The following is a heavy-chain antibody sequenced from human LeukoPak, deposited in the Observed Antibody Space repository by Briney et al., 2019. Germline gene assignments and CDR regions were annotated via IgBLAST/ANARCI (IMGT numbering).Heavy chain of an antibody. CDR1: GDSISSGTDY. D-gene: IGHD6-6*01. CDR2: IYTTGIT. J-gene: IGHJ5*02. V-gene: IGHV4-61*02. CDR3: AREFLASRRNWVDP. Sequence: SETLSLTCAVSGDSISSGTDYWSWIRQPAGQGLEWIGRIYTTGITNYNPPLKSRVTISVDTSKNQFSLNLTSVTAADTAVYYCAREFLASRRNWVDPWGQGILVTVSS.